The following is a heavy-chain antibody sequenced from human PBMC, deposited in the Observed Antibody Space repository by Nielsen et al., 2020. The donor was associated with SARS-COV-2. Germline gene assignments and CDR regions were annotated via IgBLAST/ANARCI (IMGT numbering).Heavy chain of an antibody. V-gene: IGHV3-23*01. J-gene: IGHJ4*02. Sequence: GESLKISCAASGFTFNSYAMNWVRQPPGKGLEWVAGISGDGGSTYYADSVKGRFTFSRDNSKNTLYLQMNSLRAEDTAVYYCAKGGMVVITVDGLFDYWGQGTQVTVSS. D-gene: IGHD3-22*01. CDR1: GFTFNSYA. CDR3: AKGGMVVITVDGLFDY. CDR2: ISGDGGST.